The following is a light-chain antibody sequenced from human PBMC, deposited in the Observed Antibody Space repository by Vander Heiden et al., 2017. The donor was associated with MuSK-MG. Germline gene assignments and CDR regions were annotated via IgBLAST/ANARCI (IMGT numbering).Light chain of an antibody. V-gene: IGKV3-11*01. J-gene: IGKJ1*01. CDR2: DAA. Sequence: ELVLTHSPATLSLSPAERATVSCKASQSVSSYLAWNQQKPGQAPRLLIYDAANRATSIPARFSGSGSGTNFTLTISSLEPEDFAVYYCQQRSNWPRTFGQGTKVEIK. CDR3: QQRSNWPRT. CDR1: QSVSSY.